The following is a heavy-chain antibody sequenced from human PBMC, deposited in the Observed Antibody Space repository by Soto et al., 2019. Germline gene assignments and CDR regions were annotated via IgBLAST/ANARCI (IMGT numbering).Heavy chain of an antibody. CDR1: GGSVSSGSYY. CDR3: ARDEVDSSGSPDAFDI. CDR2: IYYSGST. J-gene: IGHJ3*02. V-gene: IGHV4-61*01. D-gene: IGHD3-22*01. Sequence: QVQLQESGPGLVKPSETLSLTCTVSGGSVSSGSYYWSWIRQPPGKGLEWIGYIYYSGSTNYNPSLKSRVTISVDTSKNQFSLKLSSVTAADTAVYYCARDEVDSSGSPDAFDIWGQGTMVTVSS.